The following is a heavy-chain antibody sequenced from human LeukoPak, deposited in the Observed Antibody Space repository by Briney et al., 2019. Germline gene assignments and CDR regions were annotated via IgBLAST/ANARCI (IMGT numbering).Heavy chain of an antibody. CDR1: GFTYSSYW. Sequence: GGSLRLSCAASGFTYSSYWMHWVRQAPGKGLEWVSLISWDGGSTYYADSVKGRFTISRDNSKNSLYLQMNSLRAEDTALYYCAKSGFEMATIIGAFDYWGQGTLVTVSS. V-gene: IGHV3-43*01. D-gene: IGHD5-24*01. J-gene: IGHJ4*02. CDR3: AKSGFEMATIIGAFDY. CDR2: ISWDGGST.